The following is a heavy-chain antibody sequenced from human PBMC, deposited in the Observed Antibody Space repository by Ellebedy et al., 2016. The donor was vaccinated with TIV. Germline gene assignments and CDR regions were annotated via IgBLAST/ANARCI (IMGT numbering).Heavy chain of an antibody. Sequence: AASVKVYCKSSGYTFTSYGISWVRQAPGQGLEWMGWISAYNGNTNYAQKLQGRVTMTTDTSTSTAYMELRSLRSDDTDVYYCARERNGPMYYDILTGYYPTTYYYYGMDVWGQGTTVTVSS. D-gene: IGHD3-9*01. V-gene: IGHV1-18*01. CDR3: ARERNGPMYYDILTGYYPTTYYYYGMDV. CDR2: ISAYNGNT. CDR1: GYTFTSYG. J-gene: IGHJ6*01.